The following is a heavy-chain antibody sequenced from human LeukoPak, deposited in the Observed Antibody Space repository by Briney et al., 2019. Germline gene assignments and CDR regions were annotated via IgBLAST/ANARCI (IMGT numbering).Heavy chain of an antibody. Sequence: SSETLSLTCTVSGGSISSYYWSWIRQPAGKGLEWIGRIYTSGSTNYNPSLKSRVTMSVDTSKNQFSLKLSSVTAADTAVYYCARAGTHCSSTSCYRRAFYYYYYYMDVWGKGTTVTVSS. D-gene: IGHD2-2*01. CDR3: ARAGTHCSSTSCYRRAFYYYYYYMDV. V-gene: IGHV4-4*07. J-gene: IGHJ6*03. CDR1: GGSISSYY. CDR2: IYTSGST.